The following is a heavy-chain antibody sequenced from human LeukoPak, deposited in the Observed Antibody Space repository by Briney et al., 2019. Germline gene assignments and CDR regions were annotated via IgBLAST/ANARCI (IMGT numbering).Heavy chain of an antibody. CDR1: GYTFTSYG. V-gene: IGHV1-18*01. CDR2: ISAYNGNT. CDR3: ARGYSSSWYQGVFDY. Sequence: GASVKVSCKASGYTFTSYGISWVRQAPGQGLEWMGWISAYNGNTNYAQKLQGRVTMTTDTSTSTAYMELRSLRSDDTAVYYCARGYSSSWYQGVFDYWGQGTLVTVSS. D-gene: IGHD6-13*01. J-gene: IGHJ4*02.